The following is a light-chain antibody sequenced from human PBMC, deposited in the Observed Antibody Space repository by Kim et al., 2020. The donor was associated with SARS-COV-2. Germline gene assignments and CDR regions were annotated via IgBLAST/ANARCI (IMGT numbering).Light chain of an antibody. CDR1: QTVSSSY. V-gene: IGKV3-20*01. Sequence: SPGERATLSCRASQTVSSSYLAWYQQKPGQAPRLVIYGASSRATGIPDRFSGSGSGTDFTLTISGLEPEDFAVYYCQQYASSPRTFGGGTKVDIK. J-gene: IGKJ4*01. CDR3: QQYASSPRT. CDR2: GAS.